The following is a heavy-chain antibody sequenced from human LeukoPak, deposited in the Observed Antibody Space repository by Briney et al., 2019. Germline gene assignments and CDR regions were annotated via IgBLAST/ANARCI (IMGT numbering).Heavy chain of an antibody. CDR2: IYTSGST. D-gene: IGHD2-21*01. CDR1: GGSISSYY. CDR3: ARVIGLGPYDAFDI. V-gene: IGHV4-4*07. Sequence: SETLSLTCTVSGGSISSYYWSWIRQPAGKGLEGIGRIYTSGSTNYNTSLKSRVTMSVDTSKNQFSLKLSSVTAADTAVYYCARVIGLGPYDAFDIWGQGTMVTVSS. J-gene: IGHJ3*02.